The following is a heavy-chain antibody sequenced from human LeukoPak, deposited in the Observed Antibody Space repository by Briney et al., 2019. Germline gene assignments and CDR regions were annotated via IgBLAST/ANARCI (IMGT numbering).Heavy chain of an antibody. J-gene: IGHJ4*02. CDR3: ARDRSTTALFFDS. V-gene: IGHV1-2*02. D-gene: IGHD2-2*01. Sequence: ASVKVSCKASGYIFTGYYLHWVRQAPGQGLEWMGWINPDSGDTDYAQNFQGRVTMTRDTAISTAYMELSRLRSDDRAVYYCARDRSTTALFFDSWGQGALVTVSS. CDR2: INPDSGDT. CDR1: GYIFTGYY.